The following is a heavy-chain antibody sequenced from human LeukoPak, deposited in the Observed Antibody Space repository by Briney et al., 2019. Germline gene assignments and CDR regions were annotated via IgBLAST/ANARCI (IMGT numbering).Heavy chain of an antibody. CDR3: ARALYSYGYGDAFDI. CDR2: IIPILGIA. D-gene: IGHD5-18*01. Sequence: SVKVSCKASGGTFSSYAISWVRQAPGQGLEWMGRIIPILGIANYAQKFQSRVTITADKSTSTAYMELSSLRSEDTAVYYCARALYSYGYGDAFDIWGQGTMVTVSS. CDR1: GGTFSSYA. J-gene: IGHJ3*02. V-gene: IGHV1-69*04.